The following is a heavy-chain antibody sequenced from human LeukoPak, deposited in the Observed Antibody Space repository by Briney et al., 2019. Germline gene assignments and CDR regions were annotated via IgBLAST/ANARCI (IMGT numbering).Heavy chain of an antibody. CDR3: ATVYWQVNAEYFQD. CDR2: IYTDGSS. Sequence: TGGSLTLSCAVSAFTVSSRYMSWVRQAPGKELELVSVIYTDGSSYYADSVKGRFTLSRDTSKDTLYLQMNNLRAEDTAVYYCATVYWQVNAEYFQDGGQGTLVTVSS. D-gene: IGHD2-15*01. J-gene: IGHJ1*01. CDR1: AFTVSSRY. V-gene: IGHV3-66*01.